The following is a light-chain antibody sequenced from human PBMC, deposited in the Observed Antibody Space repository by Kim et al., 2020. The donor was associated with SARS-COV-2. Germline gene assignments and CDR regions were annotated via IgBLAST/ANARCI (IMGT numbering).Light chain of an antibody. CDR1: SSNIGADYD. J-gene: IGLJ1*01. V-gene: IGLV1-40*01. Sequence: QSVLTQPPSVSAAPGQRVTVSCTGSSSNIGADYDVHWYQQVPGTAPKLLIDGKSNRPSGVPDRFSGSKSGTSASLAITGLQAEDEADYYCQSYDNSLSGDVFGTGTKVTVL. CDR2: GKS. CDR3: QSYDNSLSGDV.